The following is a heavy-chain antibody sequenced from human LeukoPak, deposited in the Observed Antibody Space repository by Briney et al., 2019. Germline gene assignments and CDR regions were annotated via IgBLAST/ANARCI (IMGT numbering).Heavy chain of an antibody. J-gene: IGHJ6*03. Sequence: PGGSLRLSCAASGFTFDDYAMHWVRQAPGKGLEWVSGISWNSGSIGYADSVKGRFTISRDNAKNSLYLQMNSLRAEDTAVYYCARREVAAFPYYYYYMDVWGKGTTVTVSS. V-gene: IGHV3-9*01. D-gene: IGHD2-15*01. CDR2: ISWNSGSI. CDR3: ARREVAAFPYYYYYMDV. CDR1: GFTFDDYA.